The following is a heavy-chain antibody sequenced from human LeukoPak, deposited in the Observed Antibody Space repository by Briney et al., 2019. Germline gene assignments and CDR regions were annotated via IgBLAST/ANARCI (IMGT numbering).Heavy chain of an antibody. J-gene: IGHJ4*02. CDR3: ARMGDGYSRRDFYS. CDR2: IHYTGST. V-gene: IGHV4-31*03. D-gene: IGHD5-24*01. Sequence: SETLSLTCTVSGGAISGGGYYWSWIRQHPGQGLEWIGYIHYTGSTYYNPSLQSRVTISIDTSKNQFSLKVSSVTAADTAVYYFARMGDGYSRRDFYSWGQGTLVSVSS. CDR1: GGAISGGGYY.